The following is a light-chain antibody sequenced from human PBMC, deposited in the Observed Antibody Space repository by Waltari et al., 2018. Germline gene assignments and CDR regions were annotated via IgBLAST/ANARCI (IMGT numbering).Light chain of an antibody. Sequence: ALQMTQSLSSLSASVADRVTITCRASQGIRDDLGWYQQQPGHPPKLLIYCTSILQSGVPSRFSGSGSDTDFTLTISSLQPEDFATYYCLQDHSYPRTFGQGTRVEIK. J-gene: IGKJ1*01. CDR1: QGIRDD. V-gene: IGKV1-6*01. CDR2: CTS. CDR3: LQDHSYPRT.